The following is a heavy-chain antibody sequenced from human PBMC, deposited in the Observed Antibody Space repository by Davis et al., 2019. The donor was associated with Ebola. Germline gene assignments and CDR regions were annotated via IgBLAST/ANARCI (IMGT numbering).Heavy chain of an antibody. Sequence: PGGSLRLSCTTSGFTIGDYTMSWVRQTPGKGLEWVGLIRSKAYGGTAEYAASVKGRFTISRDDSKSIAYLQMKSLKTEDTAVYYCTRVGAKWELLHYFDYWGRGTLVTVSS. J-gene: IGHJ4*02. CDR1: GFTIGDYT. D-gene: IGHD1-26*01. CDR3: TRVGAKWELLHYFDY. CDR2: IRSKAYGGTA. V-gene: IGHV3-49*04.